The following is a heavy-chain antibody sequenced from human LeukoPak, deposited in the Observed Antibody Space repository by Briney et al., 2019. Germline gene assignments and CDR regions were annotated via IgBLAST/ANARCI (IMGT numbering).Heavy chain of an antibody. CDR2: VSTYNART. J-gene: IGHJ4*02. V-gene: IGHV1-18*01. CDR1: GYTFTNYG. CDR3: ARGGKYGCSAGSCYSDY. D-gene: IGHD2-15*01. Sequence: GASVKVSCRASGYTFTNYGISWVRQAPGQGLEWMGWVSTYNARTNYAQKFQGRVTMTTDTSTSTAYMELRSLRSDDTAVYYCARGGKYGCSAGSCYSDYWGQGTLVTVSS.